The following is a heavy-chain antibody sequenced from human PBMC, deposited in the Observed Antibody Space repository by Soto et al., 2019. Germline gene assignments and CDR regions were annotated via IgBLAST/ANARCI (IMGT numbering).Heavy chain of an antibody. J-gene: IGHJ4*02. CDR1: GFTFRSYW. D-gene: IGHD1-26*01. V-gene: IGHV3-7*01. CDR2: IKEDGSEE. Sequence: EVQLVESGGSLVRPGGSLRLSCVASGFTFRSYWMTWIRQAPGKGLEWVGNIKEDGSEEKYVDSVKGRFTISRDNAKNSLYLQMNSLRVEDTAIYYCASPRGGGYRIFDYWGRGTLVTVSS. CDR3: ASPRGGGYRIFDY.